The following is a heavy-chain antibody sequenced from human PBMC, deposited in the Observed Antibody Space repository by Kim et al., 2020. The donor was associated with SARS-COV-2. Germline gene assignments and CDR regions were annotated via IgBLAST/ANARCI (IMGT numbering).Heavy chain of an antibody. J-gene: IGHJ5*02. V-gene: IGHV4-39*01. CDR3: ARLARRIAAAPGLRGFDP. CDR2: IYYSGST. Sequence: SETLSLTCTVSGGSISSSSYYWGWIRQPPGKGLEWIGSIYYSGSTYYNPSLKSRVTISVDTSKNQFSLKLSSVTAADTAVYYCARLARRIAAAPGLRGFDPWGQGTLVTVSS. CDR1: GGSISSSSYY. D-gene: IGHD6-13*01.